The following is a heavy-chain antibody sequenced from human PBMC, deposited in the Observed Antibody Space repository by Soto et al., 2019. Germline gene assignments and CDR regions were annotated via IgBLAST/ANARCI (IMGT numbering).Heavy chain of an antibody. V-gene: IGHV3-23*01. J-gene: IGHJ6*02. D-gene: IGHD4-4*01. CDR3: AKGVLGGNSNYVREYYYYYYGMDV. CDR2: ISGSGGST. Sequence: GGSLRLSCAASGFTFSSYAMSWVRQAPGKGLEWVSAISGSGGSTYYADSVKGRFTISRDNSKNTLYLQMNSLRAEDRAVYYCAKGVLGGNSNYVREYYYYYYGMDVWGQGTTVTVSS. CDR1: GFTFSSYA.